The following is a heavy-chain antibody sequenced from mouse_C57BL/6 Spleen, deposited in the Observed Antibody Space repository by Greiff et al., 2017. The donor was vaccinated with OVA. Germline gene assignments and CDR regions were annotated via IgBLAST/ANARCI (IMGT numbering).Heavy chain of an antibody. CDR2: ISDGGSYT. CDR1: GFTFSSYA. J-gene: IGHJ1*03. D-gene: IGHD2-1*01. CDR3: ARDVYYGNSYWYIDV. V-gene: IGHV5-4*01. Sequence: EVMLVESGGGLVKPGGSLKLSCAASGFTFSSYAMSWVRQTPEKRLEWVATISDGGSYTYYPDNVKGRFTISRDNAKNNLYLQMSNLKSEDTAMYYCARDVYYGNSYWYIDVWGTGTTVTVSS.